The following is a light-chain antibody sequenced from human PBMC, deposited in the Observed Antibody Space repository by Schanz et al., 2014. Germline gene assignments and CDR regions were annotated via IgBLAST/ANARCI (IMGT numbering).Light chain of an antibody. CDR1: SSDVGGYNY. J-gene: IGLJ3*02. CDR2: DVS. Sequence: QSALTQPRSVSGSPGQSVTISCTGTSSDVGGYNYVSWYQQHPGKAPRLVIFDVSKRPSGVPDRFSGSKSGNTASLTVSGLQAEDEADYYCSSYVGSNNWVFGGGTKLTVL. V-gene: IGLV2-11*01. CDR3: SSYVGSNNWV.